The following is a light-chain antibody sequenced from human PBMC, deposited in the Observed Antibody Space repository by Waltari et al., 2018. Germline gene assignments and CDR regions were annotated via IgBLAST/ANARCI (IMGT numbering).Light chain of an antibody. CDR2: EVS. CDR1: NSDIGAYKY. J-gene: IGLJ2*01. CDR3: SSYTGSPTLVV. V-gene: IGLV2-14*01. Sequence: QSALSQPASVSGSPGQSISISCTGTNSDIGAYKYVSWYQQFPGKAPKLMIYEVSNRPSGGSNRFSGSKSGNTASLTISGLQTEDEGDYYCSSYTGSPTLVVFGGGTKVTVL.